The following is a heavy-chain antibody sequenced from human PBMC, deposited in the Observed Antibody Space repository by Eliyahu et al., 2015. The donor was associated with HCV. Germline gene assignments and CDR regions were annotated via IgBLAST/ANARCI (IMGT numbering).Heavy chain of an antibody. J-gene: IGHJ6*02. D-gene: IGHD1-26*01. Sequence: EVQLVGSGGGLVQPGGSLRLSCAASGFTFSDXXMDWVRQAPGKGLEWVGRIRNKANSYTTEYAASVKSRFTISRDDSKNSLYLQMNSLKSEDTAVYYCASDLQSGDNVWGQGTTVTVSS. CDR1: GFTFSDXX. CDR2: IRNKANSYTT. V-gene: IGHV3-72*01. CDR3: ASDLQSGDNV.